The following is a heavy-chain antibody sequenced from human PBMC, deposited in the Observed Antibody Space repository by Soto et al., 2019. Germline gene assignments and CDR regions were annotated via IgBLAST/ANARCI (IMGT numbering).Heavy chain of an antibody. CDR1: GFSLSTSGVG. J-gene: IGHJ4*02. V-gene: IGHV2-5*02. CDR3: AHVAVAGSGSY. D-gene: IGHD3-10*01. CDR2: IYWDDDK. Sequence: QITLKESGPTLVKPTQTLTLTCTFSGFSLSTSGVGVGWIRQPPGKALEWLALIYWDDDKRYSPSLKSRLTXTXXTAKNQVVLTMTNMDPVDTATYYCAHVAVAGSGSYWGQGTLVTVSS.